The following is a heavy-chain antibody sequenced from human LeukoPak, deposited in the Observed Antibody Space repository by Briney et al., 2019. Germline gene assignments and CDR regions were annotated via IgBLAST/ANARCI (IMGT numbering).Heavy chain of an antibody. CDR3: ARGGESIVVVPAANNWFDP. CDR2: ISSSSSTI. V-gene: IGHV3-48*04. J-gene: IGHJ5*02. Sequence: GGSLRLSCAASGFTFSSYSMNWVRQAPGKGLEWVSYISSSSSTIYYADSVKGRFTISRDNAKNSLYLQMNSLRAEDTAVYYCARGGESIVVVPAANNWFDPWGQGTLVTVYS. CDR1: GFTFSSYS. D-gene: IGHD2-2*01.